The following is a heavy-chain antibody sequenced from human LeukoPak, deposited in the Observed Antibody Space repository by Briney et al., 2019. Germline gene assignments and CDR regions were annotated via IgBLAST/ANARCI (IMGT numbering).Heavy chain of an antibody. D-gene: IGHD4-17*01. CDR3: ARHRDSGDYPLDY. Sequence: SETLSLTCTVSGGSISGYYWSWIRQPPGKGLEWIAYIYYSGSSVYNPPLKGRVTISVDTSKNQFSLKLSSVTAADTAVYYCARHRDSGDYPLDYWGQGTLVTVSS. V-gene: IGHV4-59*08. CDR2: IYYSGSS. J-gene: IGHJ4*02. CDR1: GGSISGYY.